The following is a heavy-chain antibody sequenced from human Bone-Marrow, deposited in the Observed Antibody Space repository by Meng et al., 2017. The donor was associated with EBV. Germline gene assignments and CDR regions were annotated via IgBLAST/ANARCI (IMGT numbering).Heavy chain of an antibody. CDR3: ARGGGNYYGSGSYRY. Sequence: QVQLVQSGAEVKKPXXXXXXXCKTSGYAFTNYILHWVRQAPGQRLEWMGWINTGIGYTKYSQKFQGRVTITRDTSASTAYMELSSLRSEDTAVYYCARGGGNYYGSGSYRYWGQGTLVTVSS. CDR2: INTGIGYT. CDR1: GYAFTNYI. J-gene: IGHJ4*02. D-gene: IGHD3-10*01. V-gene: IGHV1-3*04.